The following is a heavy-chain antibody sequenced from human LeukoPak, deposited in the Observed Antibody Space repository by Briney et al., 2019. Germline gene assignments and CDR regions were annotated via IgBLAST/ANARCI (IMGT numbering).Heavy chain of an antibody. D-gene: IGHD2-2*01. Sequence: SETLSLTCTVSGGSISSYYRSWIRQPPGKGLEWIGYIYYSGSTNYNPSLKSRVTISVDTSKNQFSLKLSSVTAADTAVYYCARAGYCSSTSCYRRFWFDPWGQGTLVTVSS. CDR2: IYYSGST. V-gene: IGHV4-59*01. J-gene: IGHJ5*02. CDR1: GGSISSYY. CDR3: ARAGYCSSTSCYRRFWFDP.